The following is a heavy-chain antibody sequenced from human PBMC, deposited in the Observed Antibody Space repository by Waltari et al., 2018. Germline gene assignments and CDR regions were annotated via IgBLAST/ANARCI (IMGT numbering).Heavy chain of an antibody. CDR2: IKQDGSKT. J-gene: IGHJ4*02. Sequence: EVQLVESGGGLVEPRWSLSPSCAASGISLTGYWMSWVRQAPGKGLEWVANIKQDGSKTNYVDSVKGRFTISRDNAKNSLYLQMNSLRAEDTAVYYCARGRITIGPWGQGSLVTVSS. D-gene: IGHD3-10*01. CDR3: ARGRITIGP. CDR1: GISLTGYW. V-gene: IGHV3-7*01.